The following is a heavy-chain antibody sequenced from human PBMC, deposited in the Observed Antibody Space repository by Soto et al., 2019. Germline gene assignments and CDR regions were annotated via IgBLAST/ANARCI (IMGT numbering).Heavy chain of an antibody. Sequence: PSETLSLTCAVYGGSFSGYYWSWIRQPPGKGLEWIGEINHSGSTNYNPSLKSRVTISVDTSKNQFSLKLSSVTAADTAVYYCARGWGYCTNGVCYTPRDYYYYGMDVWGQGTTVTVSS. CDR3: ARGWGYCTNGVCYTPRDYYYYGMDV. V-gene: IGHV4-34*01. D-gene: IGHD2-8*01. CDR1: GGSFSGYY. CDR2: INHSGST. J-gene: IGHJ6*02.